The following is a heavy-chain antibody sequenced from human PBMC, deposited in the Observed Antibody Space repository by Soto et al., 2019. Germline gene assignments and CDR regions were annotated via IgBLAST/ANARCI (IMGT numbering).Heavy chain of an antibody. CDR3: AKDKWIAVAVPFDY. V-gene: IGHV3-23*01. CDR1: GFTFSSYA. D-gene: IGHD6-19*01. CDR2: ISGSGGST. Sequence: GGSLRLSCAASGFTFSSYAMSWVRQAPGKGLEWVSAISGSGGSTYHADSVKGRFTISRDNSKNTLYLQMNSLRAEDTAVYYCAKDKWIAVAVPFDYWGQGTLVTVSS. J-gene: IGHJ4*02.